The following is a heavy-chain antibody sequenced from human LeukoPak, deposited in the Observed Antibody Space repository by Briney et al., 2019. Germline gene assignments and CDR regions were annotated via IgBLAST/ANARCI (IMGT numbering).Heavy chain of an antibody. CDR1: GGSISSSSYY. J-gene: IGHJ5*02. V-gene: IGHV4-39*07. Sequence: SETLSLTCTVSGGSISSSSYYWGWIRQPPGKGLEWIGSIYYSGSTYYNPSLKSRVTISVDTSKNQFSLKLSSVTAADTAVYYCARGARYSSSWYPGNWFDPWGQGTLVTVSS. CDR3: ARGARYSSSWYPGNWFDP. D-gene: IGHD6-13*01. CDR2: IYYSGST.